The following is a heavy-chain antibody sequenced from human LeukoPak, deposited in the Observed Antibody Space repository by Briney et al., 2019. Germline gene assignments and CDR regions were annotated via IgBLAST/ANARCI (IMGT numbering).Heavy chain of an antibody. CDR2: INHSGST. CDR3: AREGAAMASFDY. J-gene: IGHJ4*02. CDR1: GGSFSGYY. D-gene: IGHD5-18*01. V-gene: IGHV4-34*01. Sequence: SETLSLTCAVYGGSFSGYYWSWIRQPPGKGLEWIGEINHSGSTNYNPSLKSRVTISVDTSKNQFSLKLSSVTAADTAMYYCAREGAAMASFDYWGQGTLVTVSS.